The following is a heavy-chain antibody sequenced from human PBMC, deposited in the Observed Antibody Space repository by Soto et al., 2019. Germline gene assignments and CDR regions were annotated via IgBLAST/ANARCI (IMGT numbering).Heavy chain of an antibody. CDR1: GFTFSSYW. J-gene: IGHJ6*04. CDR2: IKQDGSEK. D-gene: IGHD3-3*01. V-gene: IGHV3-7*01. Sequence: GGSLRLSCAASGFTFSSYWMSWVRQAPGKGLEWVANIKQDGSEKYYVDSVKGRFTISRDNAKNSLYLQMNSLRAEDTAVYYCARSLGLEWLFMDVWGKGTTDTGSS. CDR3: ARSLGLEWLFMDV.